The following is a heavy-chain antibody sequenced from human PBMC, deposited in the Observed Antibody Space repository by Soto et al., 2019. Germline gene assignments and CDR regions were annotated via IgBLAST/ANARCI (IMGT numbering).Heavy chain of an antibody. V-gene: IGHV3-15*01. CDR1: GFIFSTAW. CDR3: TTDQPLDY. Sequence: EVQLVESGGGLVKPGGSLRLSCAASGFIFSTAWMTWVRQAPGKGLEWVGRIKSKTDGGTTDYAAPVKGRFTISREDSKTTLYLQTNSLKTKATAVYYCTTDQPLDYWGQGTLVTVSS. J-gene: IGHJ4*02. CDR2: IKSKTDGGTT.